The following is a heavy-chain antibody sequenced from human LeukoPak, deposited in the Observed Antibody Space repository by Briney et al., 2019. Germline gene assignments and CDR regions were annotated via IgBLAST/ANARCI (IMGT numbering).Heavy chain of an antibody. Sequence: ASVKVSCKVSGYSFTELSIHWVRQAPGKGLEWMGGSDPEDGETIYAQKFQDRVTMTEDTSTDTAYMELSSLRSEDTAVYYCASGRIPYYDFWGGYYNYYYYGMDVWGQGTTVTVSS. CDR2: SDPEDGET. CDR3: ASGRIPYYDFWGGYYNYYYYGMDV. CDR1: GYSFTELS. J-gene: IGHJ6*02. D-gene: IGHD3-3*01. V-gene: IGHV1-24*01.